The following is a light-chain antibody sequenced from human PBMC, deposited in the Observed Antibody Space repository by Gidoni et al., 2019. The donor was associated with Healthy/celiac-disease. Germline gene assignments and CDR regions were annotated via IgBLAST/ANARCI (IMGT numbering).Light chain of an antibody. V-gene: IGKV4-1*01. J-gene: IGKJ3*01. CDR1: QSVLYSSNNKNY. CDR3: QQYYSTPQT. Sequence: DIVMTQSPDSLAVSLGGRATINCKSSQSVLYSSNNKNYLAWYQQKQGQPPKLLIYWASTREAGVPDRFSGSGSGTDFTLTISSLQAEDVAVYYCQQYYSTPQTFGPGTKVDIK. CDR2: WAS.